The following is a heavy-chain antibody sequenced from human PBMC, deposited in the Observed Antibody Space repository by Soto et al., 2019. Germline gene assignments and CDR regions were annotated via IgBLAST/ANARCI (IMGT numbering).Heavy chain of an antibody. D-gene: IGHD1-7*01. CDR2: IVVGSGRT. CDR3: AAVQGGGTTFHF. CDR1: GFTFTNSA. J-gene: IGHJ4*02. Sequence: GASVKVSCKASGFTFTNSAIQWVRQARGQRLEWMGWIVVGSGRTDYAQKFQERLTITRDMSTSTAYMELSSLTLEDTAVYYCAAVQGGGTTFHFWGQGSLVTVSS. V-gene: IGHV1-58*02.